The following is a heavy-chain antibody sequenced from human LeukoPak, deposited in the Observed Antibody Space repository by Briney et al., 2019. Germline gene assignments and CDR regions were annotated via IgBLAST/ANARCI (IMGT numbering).Heavy chain of an antibody. CDR1: GFTFSSYW. Sequence: GGSLRLSCAASGFTFSSYWMSWVRQAPGKGLGGVANIKQDESEKYYVDSVKGRFTISRDNAKNSLYLQMNNLRAEDTAVYYCARALDSSSSRYQAFEYWGQGTLVTVSS. CDR2: IKQDESEK. D-gene: IGHD2-2*01. V-gene: IGHV3-7*01. J-gene: IGHJ4*02. CDR3: ARALDSSSSRYQAFEY.